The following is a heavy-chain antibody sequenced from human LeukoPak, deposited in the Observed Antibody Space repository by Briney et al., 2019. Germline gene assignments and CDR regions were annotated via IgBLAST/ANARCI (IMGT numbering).Heavy chain of an antibody. D-gene: IGHD6-19*01. CDR3: AKSGKARIAVAGADY. Sequence: GGSLRLSCAASGFTFSSYAMTWVRQAPGKGLEWVSAIASGGGTTYYADSVKGRFTISRDNSKNTLYLQMNSLRAEDTAVYYCAKSGKARIAVAGADYWGQGTPGTVSS. CDR2: IASGGGTT. CDR1: GFTFSSYA. J-gene: IGHJ4*02. V-gene: IGHV3-23*01.